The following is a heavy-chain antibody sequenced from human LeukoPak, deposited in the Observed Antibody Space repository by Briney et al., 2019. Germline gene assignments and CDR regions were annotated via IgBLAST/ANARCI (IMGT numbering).Heavy chain of an antibody. V-gene: IGHV1-18*01. CDR3: ARNLSQPYYDILTGYHYYYYGMDV. CDR1: GYTFTSYG. CDR2: ISAYNGNT. D-gene: IGHD3-9*01. J-gene: IGHJ6*02. Sequence: ASVKVSCKASGYTFTSYGTSWVRQAPGQGLEWMGWISAYNGNTNYAQKLQGRVTMTTDTSTSTAYMELRSLRSDDTAVYYCARNLSQPYYDILTGYHYYYYGMDVWGQGTTVTVSS.